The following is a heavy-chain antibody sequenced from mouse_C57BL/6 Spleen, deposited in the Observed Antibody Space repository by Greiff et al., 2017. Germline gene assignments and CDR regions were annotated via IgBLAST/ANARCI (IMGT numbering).Heavy chain of an antibody. CDR2: ISSGGSYT. V-gene: IGHV5-6*01. Sequence: EVNVVESGGDLVKPGGSLKLSCAASGFTFSSYGMSWVRQTPDKRLAWVATISSGGSYTYYPDSVKGRFTISRDNAKNTLYLQRSSLKSEDTAMYYCARHEITTVVAYYDAMDYWGQGTSVTVSS. D-gene: IGHD1-1*01. CDR1: GFTFSSYG. CDR3: ARHEITTVVAYYDAMDY. J-gene: IGHJ4*01.